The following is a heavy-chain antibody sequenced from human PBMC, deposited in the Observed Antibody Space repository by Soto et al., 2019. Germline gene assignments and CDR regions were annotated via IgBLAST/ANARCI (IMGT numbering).Heavy chain of an antibody. Sequence: QVQLVQSGAEVKTPGASVKVSCKASGCTFTSYDIKWVRQATGQGLEWMGWMNPNSGNTGYAQKFQGRVTMTRNTSINTAYMELSSLRSEDTAVYYCARSTNDFGDRHWGQGTLVTVSS. J-gene: IGHJ4*02. CDR2: MNPNSGNT. V-gene: IGHV1-8*01. CDR3: ARSTNDFGDRH. CDR1: GCTFTSYD. D-gene: IGHD4-17*01.